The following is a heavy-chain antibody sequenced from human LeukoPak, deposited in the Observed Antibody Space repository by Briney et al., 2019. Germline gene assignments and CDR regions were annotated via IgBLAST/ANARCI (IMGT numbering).Heavy chain of an antibody. CDR2: ISSSGSYT. V-gene: IGHV3-21*01. CDR1: GFTFSSYS. D-gene: IGHD3-22*01. CDR3: ARDSRDYYDSSGYGRLSY. Sequence: GGSLRLSCAASGFTFSSYSMNCVRQAPGKGLECVSSISSSGSYTYYADSLKGRFTISRDNAKNSLCLQMNSPRAEDTAVYYCARDSRDYYDSSGYGRLSYWGQGNLVTVSS. J-gene: IGHJ4*02.